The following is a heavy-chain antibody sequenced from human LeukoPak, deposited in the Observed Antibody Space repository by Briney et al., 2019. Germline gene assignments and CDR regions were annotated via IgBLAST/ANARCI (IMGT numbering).Heavy chain of an antibody. CDR1: GFTSSSYW. Sequence: GGSLRLSCVAAGFTSSSYWMSWARQAPGKGLEWVSSISSSSSYIYYADSVKGRFTISRDNAKNSLYLQMNSLRAEDTAVYYCARVGYGSGSYYYYYMDVWGKGTTVTVSS. D-gene: IGHD3-10*01. CDR3: ARVGYGSGSYYYYYMDV. V-gene: IGHV3-21*01. J-gene: IGHJ6*03. CDR2: ISSSSSYI.